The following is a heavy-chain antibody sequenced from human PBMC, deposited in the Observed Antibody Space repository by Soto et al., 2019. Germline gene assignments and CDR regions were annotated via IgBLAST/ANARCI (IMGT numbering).Heavy chain of an antibody. D-gene: IGHD3-9*01. CDR2: INDRGSI. Sequence: QVQLQQWGAGPLRPLETLSLTCGVSGGSFSGYYWAWIRQSPGKGLEWIGEINDRGSINYNPSLKSRVSLSVDTSKNHYSLNLRSVTAADTAVYYCARESHDIVTGAPWVWYFDLWGRGTLVTVSS. CDR1: GGSFSGYY. V-gene: IGHV4-34*01. J-gene: IGHJ2*01. CDR3: ARESHDIVTGAPWVWYFDL.